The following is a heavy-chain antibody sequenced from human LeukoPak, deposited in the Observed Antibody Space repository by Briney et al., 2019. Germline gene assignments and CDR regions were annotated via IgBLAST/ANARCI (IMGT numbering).Heavy chain of an antibody. CDR2: IYYSGST. Sequence: SESLSLTCTVSGGSISSYYWSWIRQPPGEGLEWIGYIYYSGSTNYNPSLKSRVTISVDTSKNQFSLKLSSVTAADTAVYYCARDLGQWLLQGIFFDYWGQGTLVTVSS. J-gene: IGHJ4*02. D-gene: IGHD6-19*01. V-gene: IGHV4-59*01. CDR3: ARDLGQWLLQGIFFDY. CDR1: GGSISSYY.